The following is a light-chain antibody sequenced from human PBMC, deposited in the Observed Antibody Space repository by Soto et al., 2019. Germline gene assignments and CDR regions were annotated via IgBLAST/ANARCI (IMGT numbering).Light chain of an antibody. Sequence: QSVLTQPPPASGSPGQSVASSCTGTSSDIGAYNYVSWYQQHPGKVPKLIIYGVTNRPSGVPDRFSASKSGNTASLTVSGLQAEDEADYYCSSHGGANNFYLFGTGTKVTV. CDR3: SSHGGANNFYL. CDR1: SSDIGAYNY. V-gene: IGLV2-8*01. CDR2: GVT. J-gene: IGLJ1*01.